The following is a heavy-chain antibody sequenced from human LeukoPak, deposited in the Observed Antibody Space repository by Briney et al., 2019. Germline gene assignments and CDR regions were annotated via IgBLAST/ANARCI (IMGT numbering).Heavy chain of an antibody. CDR3: ARGRHLEWLLHRGGFDP. J-gene: IGHJ5*02. CDR1: GGSISSYY. Sequence: SETLSLTCTVSGGSISSYYWSWIRQPPGKGLEWIGYIYYSGSTNYNPSLKSRVTISVDTSKNQFSLKLSSVTAADTAVYYCARGRHLEWLLHRGGFDPWGQGTLVTVSS. CDR2: IYYSGST. V-gene: IGHV4-59*01. D-gene: IGHD3-3*01.